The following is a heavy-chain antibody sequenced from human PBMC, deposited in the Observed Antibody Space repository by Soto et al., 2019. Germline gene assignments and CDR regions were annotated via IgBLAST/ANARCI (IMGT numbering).Heavy chain of an antibody. CDR1: GGSFSGYY. V-gene: IGHV4-34*01. CDR2: INHSGST. CDR3: ARDKITGLFDY. Sequence: QVQLQQWGAGLLKPSETLSLTCAVYGGSFSGYYWTWIRQPPGTGLEWIGEINHSGSTNYNPALKSQVTLSVDTSKNQFSLKLTSVTAADPAVYYCARDKITGLFDYWGQGTLVTVSS. D-gene: IGHD2-8*02. J-gene: IGHJ4*02.